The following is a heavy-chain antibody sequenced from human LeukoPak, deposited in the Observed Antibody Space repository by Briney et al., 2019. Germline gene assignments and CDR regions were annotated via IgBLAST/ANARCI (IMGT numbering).Heavy chain of an antibody. D-gene: IGHD5-24*01. V-gene: IGHV3-74*01. CDR3: AKARITGDGYNGFAFDI. J-gene: IGHJ3*02. Sequence: GGSLRLSCAASGFIFSSYWMHWVRQVPGKGLVWVSRINRDGSITSYADSVKGRFTISRDNAKNTLYLQMNSLRAEDTALYYCAKARITGDGYNGFAFDIWGQGTMVTVSS. CDR1: GFIFSSYW. CDR2: INRDGSIT.